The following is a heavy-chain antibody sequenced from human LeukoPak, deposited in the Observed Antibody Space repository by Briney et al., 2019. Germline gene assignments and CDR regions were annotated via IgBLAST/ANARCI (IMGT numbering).Heavy chain of an antibody. CDR3: ARGRGYYYYMDV. Sequence: SETLSLTCSVSGDSIRDDYWSWIRQPPEKGLEWIGCIYYSGNTYYNPSLKSRVTISVDTSKNQFSLKLNSVTAADTAVYYCARGRGYYYYMDVWGKGTTVTVSS. J-gene: IGHJ6*03. CDR2: IYYSGNT. V-gene: IGHV4-59*01. CDR1: GDSIRDDY. D-gene: IGHD3-10*01.